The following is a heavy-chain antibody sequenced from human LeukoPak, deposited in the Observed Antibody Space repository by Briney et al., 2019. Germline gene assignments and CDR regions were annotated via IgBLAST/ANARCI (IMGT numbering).Heavy chain of an antibody. V-gene: IGHV1-2*06. CDR1: GYTFTGYY. CDR2: INPNSGGT. CDR3: ARGGYYYGSGSPPHFDY. Sequence: GASVKVSCKASGYTFTGYYMHWVRQAPGQGLEWIGRINPNSGGTNYAQKFQGRVTMTRDTSISTAYMEMSRLRSDDTAVYYCARGGYYYGSGSPPHFDYWGQGTLVTVSS. D-gene: IGHD3-10*01. J-gene: IGHJ4*02.